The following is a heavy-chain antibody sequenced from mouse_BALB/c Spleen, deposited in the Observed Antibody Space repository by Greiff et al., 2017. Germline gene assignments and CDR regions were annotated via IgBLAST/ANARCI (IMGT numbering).Heavy chain of an antibody. CDR1: GFTFSSYT. CDR3: ARHNGYYSFDY. V-gene: IGHV5-12-2*01. J-gene: IGHJ2*01. D-gene: IGHD2-3*01. Sequence: DVMLVESGGGLVQPGGSLKLSCAASGFTFSSYTMSWVRQTPEKRLEWVAYISNGGGSTYYPDTVKGRFTISRDNAKNTLYLQMSSLKSEDTAMYYCARHNGYYSFDYWGQGTTLTVSS. CDR2: ISNGGGST.